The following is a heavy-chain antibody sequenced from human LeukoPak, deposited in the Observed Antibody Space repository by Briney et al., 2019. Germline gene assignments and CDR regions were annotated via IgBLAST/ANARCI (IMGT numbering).Heavy chain of an antibody. Sequence: GGSLRLSCAASGFTFDDYGMSWVRQAPGKGLEWVSGINWNGGSTGYADSVKGRFTISRDNAKNSLYLQMNSLRAEDTALYYCARDRAGPSYYYDSSGLDYWGQGTLVTVSS. D-gene: IGHD3-22*01. CDR3: ARDRAGPSYYYDSSGLDY. J-gene: IGHJ4*02. CDR2: INWNGGST. V-gene: IGHV3-20*04. CDR1: GFTFDDYG.